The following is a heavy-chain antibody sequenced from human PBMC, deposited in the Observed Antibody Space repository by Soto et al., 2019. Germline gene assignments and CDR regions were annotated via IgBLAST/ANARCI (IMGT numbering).Heavy chain of an antibody. J-gene: IGHJ4*02. CDR3: ARPGGYCSGGSCYVY. Sequence: QVQLVQSGAEVKKPGSSVKVSCKASGGTFSSYAISWVRQAPGQGVAGMGGISPIFGTANYAQKFQGRVTITADESTSTASMELSSLRSEDTAVYYCARPGGYCSGGSCYVYWGQGTLVTVSS. CDR1: GGTFSSYA. CDR2: ISPIFGTA. V-gene: IGHV1-69*01. D-gene: IGHD2-15*01.